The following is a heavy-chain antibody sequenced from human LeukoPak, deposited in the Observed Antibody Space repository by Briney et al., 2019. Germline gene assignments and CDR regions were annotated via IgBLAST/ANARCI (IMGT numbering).Heavy chain of an antibody. V-gene: IGHV1-8*01. CDR3: ARDHRSGWKYYYYGMAV. D-gene: IGHD6-19*01. CDR1: GYTFTSYD. CDR2: MNHKRGNT. Sequence: GGSVTVSCTASGYTFTSYDMNWVRQAAGQGLEGMGGMNHKRGNTDYAQKFQGRVTMTRNTSISTAYMELSRLRSEDTAVYYCARDHRSGWKYYYYGMAVWGQGTTVTVS. J-gene: IGHJ6*02.